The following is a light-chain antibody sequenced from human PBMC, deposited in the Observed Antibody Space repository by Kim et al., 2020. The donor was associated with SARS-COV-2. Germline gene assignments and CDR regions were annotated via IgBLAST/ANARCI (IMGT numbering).Light chain of an antibody. CDR3: QQSYSTPYS. J-gene: IGKJ2*03. Sequence: SPSVGDRVHVTCLASLSISFHLNWYQHKPVQAPDLLIYASSSLQSGVPSTFSGSVSGTEFTLTITSLQPEDFATYYCQQSYSTPYSFGQGTKLEI. CDR2: ASS. V-gene: IGKV1-39*01. CDR1: LSISFH.